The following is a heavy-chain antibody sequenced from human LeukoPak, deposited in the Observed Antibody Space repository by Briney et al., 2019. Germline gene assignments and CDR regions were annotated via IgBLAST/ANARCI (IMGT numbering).Heavy chain of an antibody. CDR2: ISWNSGSI. V-gene: IGHV3-9*01. Sequence: GRSLRLSCAASGFTFDDYAMHWVRQAPGKGLEWVSGISWNSGSIGYADSVKGRFTISRDNAKNSLYLQMNSLRAEDTAVYYCARDELYSSGRVFDFDCWGQGTLVTVSS. D-gene: IGHD6-19*01. CDR1: GFTFDDYA. CDR3: ARDELYSSGRVFDFDC. J-gene: IGHJ4*02.